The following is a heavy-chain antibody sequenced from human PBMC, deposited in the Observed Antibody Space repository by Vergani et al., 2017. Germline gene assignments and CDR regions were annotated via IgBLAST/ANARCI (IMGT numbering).Heavy chain of an antibody. CDR2: ISGHGDNI. Sequence: EVQMVESGGGLVKPGGSLRLSCAASGFTFSSYSMNWVRQAPGKGLEWVSAISGHGDNIFYADSVKGRFTISRDNSKNTLFLQMNSLRVEDTSIYYCAKRHCSSNSCPIDSWGKGTLVTVSS. V-gene: IGHV3-23*04. CDR1: GFTFSSYS. J-gene: IGHJ4*01. CDR3: AKRHCSSNSCPIDS. D-gene: IGHD2-2*01.